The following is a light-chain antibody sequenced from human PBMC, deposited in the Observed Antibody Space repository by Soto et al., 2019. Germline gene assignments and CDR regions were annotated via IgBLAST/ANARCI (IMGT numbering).Light chain of an antibody. CDR2: AAS. J-gene: IGKJ3*01. CDR1: QGISNY. CDR3: QKYKTLWT. Sequence: DIQMTQSPSSLSASVGDRVTITCRASQGISNYLAWYQQKPGKVPKLLIYAASTLQSGVPSRFSGSGSGTDFTLTISSLQPEDVATHYCQKYKTLWTFGPGTKVDIK. V-gene: IGKV1-27*01.